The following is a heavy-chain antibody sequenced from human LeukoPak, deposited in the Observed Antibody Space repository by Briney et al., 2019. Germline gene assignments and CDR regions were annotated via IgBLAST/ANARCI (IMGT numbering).Heavy chain of an antibody. CDR3: ATPRDGYIRPFDY. J-gene: IGHJ4*02. Sequence: GGSLRLSCAASGFTFSSYAMSWVRQAPGKGLEWVSVIYSGGSTYYADSVKGRFTISRDNSKNTLYLQMNSLRAEDTAVYYCATPRDGYIRPFDYWGQGTLVTVSS. CDR1: GFTFSSYA. V-gene: IGHV3-53*01. CDR2: IYSGGST. D-gene: IGHD5-24*01.